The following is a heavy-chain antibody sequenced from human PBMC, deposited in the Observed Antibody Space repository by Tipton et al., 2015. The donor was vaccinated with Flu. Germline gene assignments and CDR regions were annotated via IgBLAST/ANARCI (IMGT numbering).Heavy chain of an antibody. Sequence: VQLVQSGAEVKKPGESLKISCKGSGYSFTSYWIGWVRQMPGKGLEWMGIIYPGDSDTRYSPSFQGQVTISADKSISTAYLQWSILKALDPAIYYCASFSSPRYYYYGMDVGGQGTTVTVSS. J-gene: IGHJ6*02. CDR1: GYSFTSYW. V-gene: IGHV5-51*01. CDR3: ASFSSPRYYYYGMDV. D-gene: IGHD2/OR15-2a*01. CDR2: IYPGDSDT.